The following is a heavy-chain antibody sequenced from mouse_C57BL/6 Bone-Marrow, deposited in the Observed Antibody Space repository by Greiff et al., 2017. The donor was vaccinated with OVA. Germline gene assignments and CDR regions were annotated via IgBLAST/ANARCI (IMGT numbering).Heavy chain of an antibody. CDR3: ARREGITTVVEN. CDR1: GYTFTSYW. J-gene: IGHJ2*01. D-gene: IGHD1-1*01. CDR2: IYPSDSET. Sequence: QVQLQQPGAELVRPGSSVKLSCKASGYTFTSYWMDWVKQRPGQGLEWIGNIYPSDSETHYNQKFTDKATLTVDKSSSTAYMQLSSLTSEDSAVYYCARREGITTVVENWGQGTTLTVSS. V-gene: IGHV1-61*01.